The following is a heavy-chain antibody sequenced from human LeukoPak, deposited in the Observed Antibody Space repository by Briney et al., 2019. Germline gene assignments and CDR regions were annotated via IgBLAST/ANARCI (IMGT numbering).Heavy chain of an antibody. J-gene: IGHJ4*02. CDR2: IKSKTDGGTT. V-gene: IGHV3-15*01. CDR3: ATDTGIAVAGSRDY. D-gene: IGHD6-19*01. CDR1: GFTFSNAW. Sequence: GGSLRLSCAASGFTFSNAWMSWVRQAPGKGLVWVGRIKSKTDGGTTDYAAPVKGRFTISRDDSKNTLYLQMNSLKTEDTAVYYCATDTGIAVAGSRDYWGQGTLVTVSS.